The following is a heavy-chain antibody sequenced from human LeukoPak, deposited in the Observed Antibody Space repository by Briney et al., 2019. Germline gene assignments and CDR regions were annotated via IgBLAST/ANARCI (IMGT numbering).Heavy chain of an antibody. J-gene: IGHJ5*02. D-gene: IGHD6-13*01. CDR2: INSDGSST. Sequence: GSLRLSCAASGFTFSSYAMSWVRQAPGKGLVWVSRINSDGSSTSYADSVKGRFTISRDNAKNTLYLQMNSLRAEDTAVYYCASIAAAALNWFDPWGQGTLVTVSS. CDR1: GFTFSSYA. V-gene: IGHV3-74*01. CDR3: ASIAAAALNWFDP.